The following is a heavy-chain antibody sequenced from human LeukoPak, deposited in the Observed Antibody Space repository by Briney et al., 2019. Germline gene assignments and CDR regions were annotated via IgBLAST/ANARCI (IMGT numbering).Heavy chain of an antibody. J-gene: IGHJ4*02. CDR3: AKRSEYHFDY. CDR2: ISGSGGST. D-gene: IGHD2-2*01. V-gene: IGHV3-23*01. Sequence: GGSLRLSCAASGFTFSSYAMNWVRQAPGRGLEWVSGISGSGGSTYYADSVKGRFTISRDNSKNTLYLQMKSLRAEDTAVYYCAKRSEYHFDYWGQGTLVTVSS. CDR1: GFTFSSYA.